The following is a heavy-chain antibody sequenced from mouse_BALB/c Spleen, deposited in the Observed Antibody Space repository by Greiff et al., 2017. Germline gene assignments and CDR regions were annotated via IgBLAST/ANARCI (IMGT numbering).Heavy chain of an antibody. CDR3: ARDHYYGAWFAY. J-gene: IGHJ3*01. CDR2: IWAGGST. D-gene: IGHD1-2*01. Sequence: VMLVESGPGLVAPSQSLSITCTVSGFSLTSYGVHWVRQPPGKGLEWLGVIWAGGSTNYNSALMSRLSISKDNSTSQVFLKMNSLQTDDTAMYYCARDHYYGAWFAYWGQGTLVTVSA. V-gene: IGHV2-9*02. CDR1: GFSLTSYG.